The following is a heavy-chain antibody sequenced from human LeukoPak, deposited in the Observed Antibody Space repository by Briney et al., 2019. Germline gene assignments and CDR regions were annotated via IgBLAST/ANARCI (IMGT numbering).Heavy chain of an antibody. CDR3: ARERNKQVNSAGKLALYYFDY. J-gene: IGHJ4*02. Sequence: SQTLSLTCAISGDSVSSNSAAWNWIRQSPSRGLEWLGRTYYRSKWYNDYAVSVKSRITINPDTSKNQFSLQLNSVTPEDTAVYYCARERNKQVNSAGKLALYYFDYWGQGTLVTASS. V-gene: IGHV6-1*01. D-gene: IGHD4-23*01. CDR1: GDSVSSNSAA. CDR2: TYYRSKWYN.